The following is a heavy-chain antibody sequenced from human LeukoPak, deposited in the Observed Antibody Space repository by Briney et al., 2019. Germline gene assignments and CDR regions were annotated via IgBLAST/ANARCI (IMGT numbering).Heavy chain of an antibody. J-gene: IGHJ6*03. CDR1: GGSFSGYY. CDR2: LYTSGST. V-gene: IGHV4-4*08. Sequence: SETLSLTCAVYGGSFSGYYWSWIRQPPGKGLEWIGRLYTSGSTNYNPSLKSRVTISVDTSKNQFSLKLSSVTAADTAVYYCARVSEVAAPYYYYYYMDVWGKGTTVTISS. D-gene: IGHD2-15*01. CDR3: ARVSEVAAPYYYYYYMDV.